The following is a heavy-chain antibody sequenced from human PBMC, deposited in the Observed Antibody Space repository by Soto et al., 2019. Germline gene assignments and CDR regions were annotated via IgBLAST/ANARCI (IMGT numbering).Heavy chain of an antibody. Sequence: SETLSLTCTVSGGSISSGDYYWSWIRQPPGKGLEWIGYIYYSGSTYYNPSLKSRVTISVDTSKNQFSLKLSSVTAADTAVYYCASGMRIAAQGWFDPWGQGTLVTVSS. V-gene: IGHV4-30-4*01. D-gene: IGHD6-6*01. CDR1: GGSISSGDYY. CDR3: ASGMRIAAQGWFDP. CDR2: IYYSGST. J-gene: IGHJ5*02.